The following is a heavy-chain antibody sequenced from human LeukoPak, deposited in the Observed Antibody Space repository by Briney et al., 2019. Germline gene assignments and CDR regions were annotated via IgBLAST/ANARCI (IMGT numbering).Heavy chain of an antibody. V-gene: IGHV1-69*06. CDR3: ASATLRCSGGSCYEMDV. D-gene: IGHD2-15*01. J-gene: IGHJ6*04. Sequence: ASVKVSCTASGGTFSSYTISWVRQAPGQGLEWMGGIIPLFGTPDYAQKFQDRLTITADKSTSTAYMELSSLRSEDMAVYYCASATLRCSGGSCYEMDVWGKGTTVTVSS. CDR1: GGTFSSYT. CDR2: IIPLFGTP.